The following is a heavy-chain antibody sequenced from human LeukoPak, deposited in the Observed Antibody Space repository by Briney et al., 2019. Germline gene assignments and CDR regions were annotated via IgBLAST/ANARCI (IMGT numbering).Heavy chain of an antibody. CDR3: AKKLPYSSWSFDY. V-gene: IGHV3-30*02. CDR1: GFTFSTYG. Sequence: PGGSLRLSCAASGFTFSTYGMHWVRQAPGKGLEWVAFIRYDGSNKYYVDSVKGRFTISRDNSKNTLYLQMNNLRAEDTAVYYSAKKLPYSSWSFDYWGQGILVTVSS. J-gene: IGHJ4*02. D-gene: IGHD6-6*01. CDR2: IRYDGSNK.